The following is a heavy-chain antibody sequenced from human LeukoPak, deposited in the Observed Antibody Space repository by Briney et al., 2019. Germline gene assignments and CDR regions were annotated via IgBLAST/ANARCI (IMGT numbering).Heavy chain of an antibody. CDR3: AREYCSGGSCYNDAFDI. J-gene: IGHJ3*02. V-gene: IGHV3-21*01. Sequence: GGSLRLSCAASGFTFSSYGMNWVRQAPGKGLEWVSSISSTSTYIYYADLVKGRFTISRDNAKNSLYLQMNSLRAEDTAVYYCAREYCSGGSCYNDAFDIWGQGTMVTVSS. CDR1: GFTFSSYG. CDR2: ISSTSTYI. D-gene: IGHD2-15*01.